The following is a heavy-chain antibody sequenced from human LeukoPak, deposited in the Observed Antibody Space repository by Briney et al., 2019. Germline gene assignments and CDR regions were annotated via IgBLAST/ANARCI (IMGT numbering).Heavy chain of an antibody. V-gene: IGHV4-34*01. CDR1: GGSFSGYY. Sequence: SETLSLTCAVYGGSFSGYYWSWIRQPPGKGLEWIGEINHSGSTNYNPSLKSRVTISVDTSKNQFSLKLSSVTAADTAVYYCARGLFRVAGTYYFDYWGQGTLVTVSS. J-gene: IGHJ4*02. CDR2: INHSGST. CDR3: ARGLFRVAGTYYFDY. D-gene: IGHD6-19*01.